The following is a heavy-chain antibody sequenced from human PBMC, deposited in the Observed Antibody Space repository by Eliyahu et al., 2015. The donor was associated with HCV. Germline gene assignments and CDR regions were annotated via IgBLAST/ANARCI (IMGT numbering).Heavy chain of an antibody. CDR3: AKAADFGSAYIFDY. CDR2: TSYDGSDK. Sequence: QVQLVESGGDVVQPGGSLRLSCAASGFTFNYYGMHWVRQAPGKGLEGVAVTSYDGSDKKYGDSVMGRFTISRDNSKNTLYLQMNSLRPEDTAVYYCAKAADFGSAYIFDYWGQGTLVTVSS. CDR1: GFTFNYYG. V-gene: IGHV3-30*18. D-gene: IGHD2-15*01. J-gene: IGHJ4*02.